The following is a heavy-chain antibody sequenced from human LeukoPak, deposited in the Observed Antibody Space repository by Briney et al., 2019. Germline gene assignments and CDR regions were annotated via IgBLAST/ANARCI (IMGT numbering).Heavy chain of an antibody. D-gene: IGHD2-2*01. J-gene: IGHJ4*02. Sequence: GGSLRLSCAASGFTFNIYAMTWVRQAPGEGLEWVSGISGSGGSTYYTDSVKGRFTISRDNSKNTLHLQMSSLRAEDTALYYCVKDRCDRTTCPEVWGQGTLVTVSS. CDR1: GFTFNIYA. CDR2: ISGSGGST. V-gene: IGHV3-23*01. CDR3: VKDRCDRTTCPEV.